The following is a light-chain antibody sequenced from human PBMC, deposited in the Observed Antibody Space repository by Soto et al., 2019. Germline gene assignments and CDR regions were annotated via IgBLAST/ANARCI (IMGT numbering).Light chain of an antibody. CDR2: EVT. V-gene: IGLV2-8*01. CDR1: SRYAGRYNF. Sequence: LTQPRTECGSPGPSDHITTTGTSRYAGRYNFVSWYQQHPGKAPKLMICEVTKRPSGVPYRLSGSKSGNTASLTVSGLQAEYEADYYCSSHAADYNNHYGFGTGTKVTVL. CDR3: SSHAADYNNHYG. J-gene: IGLJ1*01.